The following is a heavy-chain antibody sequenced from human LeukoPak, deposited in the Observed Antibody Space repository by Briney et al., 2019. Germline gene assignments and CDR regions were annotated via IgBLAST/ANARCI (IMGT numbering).Heavy chain of an antibody. CDR3: ARVLVGLTYYLDY. J-gene: IGHJ4*02. CDR2: IYSGGDT. D-gene: IGHD1-26*01. V-gene: IGHV3-53*01. Sequence: KTGGSLRLSCTASGLTVSSNYMTWVRQAPGKGLEWVSLIYSGGDTYYADSGKGRFTISRDNSKNTLYLQMNSLRAEDTAVYYCARVLVGLTYYLDYWGQGTLVTVSS. CDR1: GLTVSSNY.